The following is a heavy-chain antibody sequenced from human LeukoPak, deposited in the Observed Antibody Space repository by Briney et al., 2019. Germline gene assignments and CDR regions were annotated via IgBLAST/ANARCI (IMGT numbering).Heavy chain of an antibody. Sequence: SQTLSLTCALSGDSVSSNSAAWHWVRQSPSRCLEWLGRTYYRSKWYYDYAVSVKSRITINPDTSKNQFSLQLNSMTPEDTAVYYCATGRIWKFDYWGQGTLVTVSS. V-gene: IGHV6-1*01. J-gene: IGHJ4*02. CDR3: ATGRIWKFDY. CDR1: GDSVSSNSAA. CDR2: TYYRSKWYY. D-gene: IGHD3-10*01.